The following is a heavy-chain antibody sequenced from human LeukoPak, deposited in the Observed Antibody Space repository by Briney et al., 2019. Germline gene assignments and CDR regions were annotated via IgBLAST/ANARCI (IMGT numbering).Heavy chain of an antibody. CDR1: GFTFSSYG. CDR3: AKDRASSSWYPLFFDY. Sequence: VGSLRLSCAASGFTFSSYGMHWVRQAPGKGLEWVAFIRYDGSNKYYADSVKGRFTISRDNSKNTLYLQMNSLRAEDTAVYYCAKDRASSSWYPLFFDYWGQGTLVTVSS. J-gene: IGHJ4*02. CDR2: IRYDGSNK. D-gene: IGHD6-13*01. V-gene: IGHV3-30*02.